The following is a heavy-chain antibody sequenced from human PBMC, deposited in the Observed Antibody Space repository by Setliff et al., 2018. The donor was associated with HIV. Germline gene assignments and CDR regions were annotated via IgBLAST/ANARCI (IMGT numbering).Heavy chain of an antibody. D-gene: IGHD6-19*01. CDR1: SGSVSRSDYY. CDR2: IYWSGLT. V-gene: IGHV4-39*01. CDR3: ARGVRDNSGWPSYYFDY. J-gene: IGHJ4*02. Sequence: PSETLSLTCTVSSGSVSRSDYYWGWIRQTPGKGLEWIGSIYWSGLTFYNPSLKSRVTISVDTSKNQFSLRLTSVTAADTAVYYCARGVRDNSGWPSYYFDYWGQGTLVTVSS.